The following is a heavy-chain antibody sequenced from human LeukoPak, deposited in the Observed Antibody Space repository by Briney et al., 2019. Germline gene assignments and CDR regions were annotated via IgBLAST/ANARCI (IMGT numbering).Heavy chain of an antibody. V-gene: IGHV4-39*01. Sequence: SDTLSLTCTVCGGSMSSSNYYWAWIRQPRGKGLEWLVSLSGSTHYHPSHKRRVTISGDTSKNQFSLNLSSVTAADTAVYHCARSVVVPAAFNWFDRWGQGILVTVSS. CDR3: ARSVVVPAAFNWFDR. CDR2: LSGST. D-gene: IGHD2-2*01. J-gene: IGHJ5*02. CDR1: GGSMSSSNYY.